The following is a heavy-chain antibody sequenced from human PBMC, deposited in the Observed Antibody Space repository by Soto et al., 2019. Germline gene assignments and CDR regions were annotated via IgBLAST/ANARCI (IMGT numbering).Heavy chain of an antibody. CDR2: IWYDGSNK. D-gene: IGHD2-15*01. V-gene: IGHV3-33*01. CDR3: ARDQADIVVVVGGPTSNEFDY. J-gene: IGHJ4*02. Sequence: GGSLKLFCAGLVATFICSGLHCVRQAPYNRLGWFAVIWYDGSNKYYADSVKGRFTISRDNSKNTLYLQMNSLRAEDTAVYYCARDQADIVVVVGGPTSNEFDYWGQGTLVTVSS. CDR1: VATFICSG.